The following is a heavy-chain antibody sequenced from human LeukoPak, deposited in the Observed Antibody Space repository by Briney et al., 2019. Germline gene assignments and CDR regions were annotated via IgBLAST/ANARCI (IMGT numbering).Heavy chain of an antibody. CDR3: ARDLRVLWFGELLDYYYYGIDV. CDR1: GFTVSSNY. D-gene: IGHD3-10*01. CDR2: IYSGGST. Sequence: GGSLRLSCAASGFTVSSNYMSWVRQAPGKGLEWVSVIYSGGSTYYADSVKGRFTISRDNSKNTLYLQMNSLRAEDTAVYYCARDLRVLWFGELLDYYYYGIDVWGQGTTVTVSS. V-gene: IGHV3-66*01. J-gene: IGHJ6*02.